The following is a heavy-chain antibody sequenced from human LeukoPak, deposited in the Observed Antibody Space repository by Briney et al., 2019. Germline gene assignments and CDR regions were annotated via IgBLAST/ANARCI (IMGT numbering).Heavy chain of an antibody. D-gene: IGHD2-21*02. J-gene: IGHJ4*02. CDR3: AKLAYCGGDCQNYFDY. V-gene: IGHV3-30*18. Sequence: PGGSLRLSCAASGFTFSSYGMHWVRQAPGKGLEWVAVISYDGSNKYYADSVKGRFTISRDNSKNTLYLQMNSLRAEDTAVYYCAKLAYCGGDCQNYFDYWGQGTLVIVSS. CDR1: GFTFSSYG. CDR2: ISYDGSNK.